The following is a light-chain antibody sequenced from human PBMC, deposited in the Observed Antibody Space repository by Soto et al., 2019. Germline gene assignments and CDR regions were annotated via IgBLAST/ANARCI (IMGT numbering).Light chain of an antibody. Sequence: DIPLTQSPSTLSASVGDRVTITCRASQNINKWLAWYQLRPGKAPKLLVSDASNLDGGVPSRFSGGGSGTEFTLTINGLQSDDFATYCRQYYHSYPLSFGGGTKGEIK. V-gene: IGKV1-5*01. CDR1: QNINKW. CDR2: DAS. CDR3: QYYHSYPLS. J-gene: IGKJ4*01.